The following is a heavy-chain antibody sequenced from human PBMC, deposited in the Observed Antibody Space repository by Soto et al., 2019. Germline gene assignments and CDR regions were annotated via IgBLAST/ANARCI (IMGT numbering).Heavy chain of an antibody. CDR3: AREFSHGMDV. J-gene: IGHJ6*02. CDR2: IIPIFGTA. CDR1: GGTLSSYA. Sequence: GASVTVSCKASGGTLSSYAISWARQAPGQGLEWMGGIIPIFGTANYAQKFQGRVTITADESTSTAYMELSSLRSEDTAVYYCAREFSHGMDVWGQGTTVTVSS. V-gene: IGHV1-69*13.